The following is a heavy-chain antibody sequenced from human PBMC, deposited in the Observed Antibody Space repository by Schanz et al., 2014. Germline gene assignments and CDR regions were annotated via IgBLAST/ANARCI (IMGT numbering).Heavy chain of an antibody. V-gene: IGHV3-23*01. CDR1: GFTFNSYA. CDR3: AREQIMAAAGLVDY. Sequence: DVQLLESGGGLVQPGGSLRLSCAASGFTFNSYAMTWVRQAPGKGLEWVSSISHSGGSKYYADSVKGRFTISRDNSENTLYLQMNSLRAEDTAVYYCAREQIMAAAGLVDYWGRGTLVTVSS. D-gene: IGHD6-13*01. J-gene: IGHJ4*01. CDR2: ISHSGGSK.